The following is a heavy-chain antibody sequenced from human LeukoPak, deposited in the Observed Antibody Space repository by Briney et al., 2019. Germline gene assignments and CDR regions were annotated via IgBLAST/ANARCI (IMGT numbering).Heavy chain of an antibody. V-gene: IGHV3-11*05. CDR2: VSSSSSYT. D-gene: IGHD6-13*01. Sequence: PGGSLRLSCAPSGFTFSDYYMSWMREARGEGVEWVSYVSSSSSYTNYTDSVKGRFTISRDNAKNSLYLQMNSLRAEDTAVYYCARGRTSSSWYYFDCWGQGTLVTVSS. CDR1: GFTFSDYY. J-gene: IGHJ4*02. CDR3: ARGRTSSSWYYFDC.